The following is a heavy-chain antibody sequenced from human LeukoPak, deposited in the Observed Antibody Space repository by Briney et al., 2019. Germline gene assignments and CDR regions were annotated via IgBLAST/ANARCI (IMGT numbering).Heavy chain of an antibody. CDR3: ARLRFTDYYYYGMDV. D-gene: IGHD3-10*01. CDR1: GDSVSSISVA. Sequence: SQTLSLTCAISGDSVSSISVAWNWIRQSPSRGLEWLGRTYYRSKWYNEYAVSVKGRININPDPSKNQFSLQLNSVTPEDTAVYYCARLRFTDYYYYGMDVWGQGTTVTVSS. CDR2: TYYRSKWYN. V-gene: IGHV6-1*01. J-gene: IGHJ6*02.